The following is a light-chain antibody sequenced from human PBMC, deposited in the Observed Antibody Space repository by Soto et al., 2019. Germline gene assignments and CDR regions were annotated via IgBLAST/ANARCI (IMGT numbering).Light chain of an antibody. CDR2: EGS. J-gene: IGLJ1*01. V-gene: IGLV2-23*01. CDR3: CSSAGGRTDV. CDR1: SSDVGSHNL. Sequence: QSALTQPASVSGSPGQSITISCTGTSSDVGSHNLVSWYQHHPGKAPTVVIYEGSRRPSGVSDRFSDSKSGNTASLTISGLQAEDEADYYCCSSAGGRTDVFGTGTKLTVL.